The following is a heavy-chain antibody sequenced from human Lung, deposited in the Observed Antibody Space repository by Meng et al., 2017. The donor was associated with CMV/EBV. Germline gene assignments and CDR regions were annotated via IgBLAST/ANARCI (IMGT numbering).Heavy chain of an antibody. D-gene: IGHD3-10*01. V-gene: IGHV4-4*02. J-gene: IGHJ1*01. CDR1: GDSITNHNW. Sequence: VRVRESAPPPVKPSRTRSLTCAVSGDSITNHNWWAWVRQPPGKGLEWIGEIPHRGSSAYNPSLKSRVSMSIDKSKNQFSLKLTSVTAADTAVYHCLRRSGGSVWGQGTLVTVSS. CDR2: IPHRGSS. CDR3: LRRSGGSV.